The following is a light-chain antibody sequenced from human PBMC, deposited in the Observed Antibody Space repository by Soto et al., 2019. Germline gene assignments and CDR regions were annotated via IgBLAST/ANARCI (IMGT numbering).Light chain of an antibody. V-gene: IGKV3D-15*01. J-gene: IGKJ5*01. CDR2: GAS. CDR1: QSVSTN. Sequence: EIVITQSPSSLSLPPFERSTLSCRASQSVSTNFAWYLQKPGQAPRLLIYGASSRATGIPDRFSGGGSGTELTLTISSLQSEDFAVYYCQQYNNWPITFGQGTRLEIK. CDR3: QQYNNWPIT.